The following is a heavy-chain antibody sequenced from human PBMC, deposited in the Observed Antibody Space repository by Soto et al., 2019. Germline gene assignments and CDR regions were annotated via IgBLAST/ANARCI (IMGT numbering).Heavy chain of an antibody. D-gene: IGHD3-22*01. CDR1: GFTFSSYS. CDR2: ISSSSSYI. CDR3: ARFPGDSSGYYYSFLDY. J-gene: IGHJ4*02. V-gene: IGHV3-21*01. Sequence: PGGSLRLSCAASGFTFSSYSMNWVRQAPGKGLEWVSSISSSSSYIYYADSVKGRFTISRDNAKNSLYLQMNSLRAEDTAVYYCARFPGDSSGYYYSFLDYWGQGTLVTVYS.